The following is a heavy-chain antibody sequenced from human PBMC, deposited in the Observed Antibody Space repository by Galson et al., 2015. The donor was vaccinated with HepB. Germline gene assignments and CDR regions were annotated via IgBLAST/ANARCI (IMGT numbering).Heavy chain of an antibody. CDR2: IRSKANSYAT. Sequence: SLRLSCAASGFTFSGSAMHWVRQASGKGLEWVGRIRSKANSYATAYAASVKGRFTISRDDSRNTAYLQMNSLKTEDTAVYYCTRPAADGDIWGQGSMVTVSS. CDR3: TRPAADGDI. CDR1: GFTFSGSA. J-gene: IGHJ3*02. V-gene: IGHV3-73*01.